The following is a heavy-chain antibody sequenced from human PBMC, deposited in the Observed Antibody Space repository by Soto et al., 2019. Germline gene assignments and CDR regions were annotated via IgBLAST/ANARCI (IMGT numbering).Heavy chain of an antibody. V-gene: IGHV4-59*08. Sequence: PSETLSLTCTVSGGSISSYYWSWIRQPPGKGLEWIGYIYYSGSTNYNPSLKSRVTISVDTSKNQFSLKLSSVTAADTAVYYCARHELRLLGDTAMVTGWFDPWGQGTLVTVSS. J-gene: IGHJ5*02. CDR2: IYYSGST. CDR3: ARHELRLLGDTAMVTGWFDP. CDR1: GGSISSYY. D-gene: IGHD5-18*01.